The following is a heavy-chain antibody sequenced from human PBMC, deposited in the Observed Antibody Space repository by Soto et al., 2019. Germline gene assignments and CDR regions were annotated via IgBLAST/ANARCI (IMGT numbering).Heavy chain of an antibody. D-gene: IGHD3-10*01. CDR1: GGSISSYY. CDR3: ARQSITMVRGVIMAGNWFDP. CDR2: IYYSGST. Sequence: SETMSLTCTVSGGSISSYYWSWIRQPPGKGLEWIGYIYYSGSTNYNPSLKSRVTISVDTSKNQFSLKLSSVTAADTAVYYCARQSITMVRGVIMAGNWFDPWGQGTLDTVSS. J-gene: IGHJ5*02. V-gene: IGHV4-59*01.